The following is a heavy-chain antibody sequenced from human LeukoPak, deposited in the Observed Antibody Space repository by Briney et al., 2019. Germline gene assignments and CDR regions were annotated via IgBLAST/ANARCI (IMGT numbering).Heavy chain of an antibody. CDR1: GGTFSSYA. D-gene: IGHD6-13*01. J-gene: IGHJ5*02. Sequence: SVKVSCKASGGTFSSYAISWVRQAPGQGLEWMGGIIPIFGTANYAQKFQGRVTITADESTSTAYMELSSLRSEDTAVYYCARDKQDSSSWYARWFDPWGQGTLVTVSS. V-gene: IGHV1-69*13. CDR2: IIPIFGTA. CDR3: ARDKQDSSSWYARWFDP.